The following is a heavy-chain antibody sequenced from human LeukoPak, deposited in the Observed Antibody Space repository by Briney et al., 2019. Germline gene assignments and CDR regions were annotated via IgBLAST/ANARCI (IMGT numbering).Heavy chain of an antibody. CDR2: INPNSGDT. J-gene: IGHJ6*02. D-gene: IGHD2-8*01. CDR1: GYTFTGYY. CDR3: ASVYLHGMDV. Sequence: ASVKVSCKASGYTFTGYYVHWVRQAPGQGLEWMGRINPNSGDTNYAQKFQGRVTMTRDTPTNTVYMELSSLRTEDTAVYYCASVYLHGMDVWGQGTTVTVSS. V-gene: IGHV1-2*06.